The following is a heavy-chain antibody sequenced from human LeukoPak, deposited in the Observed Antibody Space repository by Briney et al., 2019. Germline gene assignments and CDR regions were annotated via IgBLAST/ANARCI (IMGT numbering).Heavy chain of an antibody. D-gene: IGHD3-16*02. CDR3: TRAGYDYVWGSYRRPFDY. Sequence: PGRSLRLSCTASGFTFGDYAMSWFRQAPGKGLEWVGFIRSKAYGGTTEYAASVKGRFTISRDDSKSIAYLQMNSLKTEDTAVYYCTRAGYDYVWGSYRRPFDYWGQGTLVTVSS. CDR1: GFTFGDYA. V-gene: IGHV3-49*03. J-gene: IGHJ4*02. CDR2: IRSKAYGGTT.